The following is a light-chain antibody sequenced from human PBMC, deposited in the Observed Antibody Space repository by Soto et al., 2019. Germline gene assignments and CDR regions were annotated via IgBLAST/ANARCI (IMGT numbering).Light chain of an antibody. CDR3: SSYTSSSPVV. V-gene: IGLV2-14*01. Sequence: QYALTQPASVSGSRGQSITISCTGTSSDVGSYNYVSWYQQHPGKAPKLIINDVSNRPSGVSNRYSGSKSGNTASLTISGLQAEDEADYYCSSYTSSSPVVFGGGTKVTVL. J-gene: IGLJ3*02. CDR1: SSDVGSYNY. CDR2: DVS.